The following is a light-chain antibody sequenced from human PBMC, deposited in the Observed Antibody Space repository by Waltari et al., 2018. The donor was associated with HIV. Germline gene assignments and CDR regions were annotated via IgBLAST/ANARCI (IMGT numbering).Light chain of an antibody. CDR2: GNS. V-gene: IGLV1-40*01. CDR3: QSYDSSLSGGV. CDR1: RSNIGAGYD. Sequence: QSALTQPPSVSGAPGPRVTISCTGRRSNIGAGYDVPWYQQVPGTAPKLLIYGNSNRPSGVPDRFSGSKSGTSASLAVTGLQAEDEADYYCQSYDSSLSGGVFGGGTKLTVL. J-gene: IGLJ3*02.